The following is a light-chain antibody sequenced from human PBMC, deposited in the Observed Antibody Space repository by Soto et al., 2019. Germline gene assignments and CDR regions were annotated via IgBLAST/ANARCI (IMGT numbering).Light chain of an antibody. CDR2: EVS. V-gene: IGLV2-14*01. CDR3: SSYTTTNTLWV. J-gene: IGLJ3*02. CDR1: GSDIGAYNY. Sequence: QSALTQPASVSGSPGQSITISCTGTGSDIGAYNYVSWYQQHPGKAPKVVIYEVSNRPSGVSNRFSGSKSGNTASLTISGLQTEDEADYYCSSYTTTNTLWVFGGGTKLTVL.